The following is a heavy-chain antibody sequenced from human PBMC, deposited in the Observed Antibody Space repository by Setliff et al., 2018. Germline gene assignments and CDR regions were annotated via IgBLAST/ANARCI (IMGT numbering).Heavy chain of an antibody. D-gene: IGHD6-13*01. CDR1: GYTFTSYG. CDR3: ARVGSSSWLPPDVYYYYGMDV. V-gene: IGHV1-18*01. J-gene: IGHJ6*04. CDR2: ISAYNGNT. Sequence: ASVKVSCKASGYTFTSYGISWVRQAPGQGLEWMGWISAYNGNTNYAQKLQGRVTMTTDTSTSTAYMELRSLRSDDTAVYYCARVGSSSWLPPDVYYYYGMDVWGKGTTVTVSS.